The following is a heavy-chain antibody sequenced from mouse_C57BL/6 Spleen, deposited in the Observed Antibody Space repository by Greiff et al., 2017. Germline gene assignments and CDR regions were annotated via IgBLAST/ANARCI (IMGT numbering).Heavy chain of an antibody. J-gene: IGHJ4*01. Sequence: QVQLKESGAELVKPGASVKISCKASGYAFSSYWMNWVKQRPGKGLEWIGQIYPGDGDTNYNGKFKGKATLTADKSSSTAYMQLSSLTSEDSAVYFCARLYYYGRGYAMDYWGQGTSVTVSS. D-gene: IGHD1-1*01. CDR1: GYAFSSYW. CDR2: IYPGDGDT. CDR3: ARLYYYGRGYAMDY. V-gene: IGHV1-80*01.